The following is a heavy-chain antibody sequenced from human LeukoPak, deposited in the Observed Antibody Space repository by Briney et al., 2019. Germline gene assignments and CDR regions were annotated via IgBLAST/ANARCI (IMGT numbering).Heavy chain of an antibody. CDR2: LCHDGSHK. CDR3: AREIFGSGSYPDY. J-gene: IGHJ4*02. CDR1: GFPFNTYA. V-gene: IGHV3-33*01. D-gene: IGHD3-10*01. Sequence: GRSLRLSCAACGFPFNTYAMLWVPQAPGKGLVGVKLLCHDGSHKLHIDAVRVRFTISRDNSWNTVYLQMNGLTAEDTAVYYCAREIFGSGSYPDYWGQGTLVTVSS.